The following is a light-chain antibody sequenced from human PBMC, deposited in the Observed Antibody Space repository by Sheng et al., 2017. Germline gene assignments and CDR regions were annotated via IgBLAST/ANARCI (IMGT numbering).Light chain of an antibody. Sequence: EIVMTQSPATLSLSPGERATLSCRASQSVSSNVAWYQQKPGLAPRLLIYDTSNRATGIPARFSGSGSGTDFTVTISSLEPEDFAVYYCQQRSSWPLTFGGGTKVEI. CDR1: QSVSSN. J-gene: IGKJ4*01. CDR3: QQRSSWPLT. CDR2: DTS. V-gene: IGKV3-11*01.